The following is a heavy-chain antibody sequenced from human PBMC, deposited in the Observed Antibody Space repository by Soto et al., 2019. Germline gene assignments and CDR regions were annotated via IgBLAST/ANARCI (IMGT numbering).Heavy chain of an antibody. Sequence: QVQLQQWGAGLLKPSETLSLTCAVYGGSFSGYYWSWIRQPPGKGLEWIGEINHSGSTNYNPSLKSRVTISVDTSKNQFSLKLSSVTAADTAVYYCARGPRLSGSGSFGPGNWFDPWGQGTLVTVSS. CDR2: INHSGST. CDR1: GGSFSGYY. D-gene: IGHD3-10*01. CDR3: ARGPRLSGSGSFGPGNWFDP. V-gene: IGHV4-34*01. J-gene: IGHJ5*02.